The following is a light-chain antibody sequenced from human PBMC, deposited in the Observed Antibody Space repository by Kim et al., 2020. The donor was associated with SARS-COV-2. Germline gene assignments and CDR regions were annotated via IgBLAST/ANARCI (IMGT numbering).Light chain of an antibody. CDR1: QSLVFSEGKTY. Sequence: DVIMTQSPLSLPVTLGQPASISCRSSQSLVFSEGKTYLNWFHQRPGQSPRRLIYKVSNRDSGVPDRFSGSGSGTNFTLKISRVEAEDVAVYYCMYCTHWPPSFTFGEEPRWRSN. CDR3: MYCTHWPPSFT. J-gene: IGKJ4*01. V-gene: IGKV2-30*01. CDR2: KVS.